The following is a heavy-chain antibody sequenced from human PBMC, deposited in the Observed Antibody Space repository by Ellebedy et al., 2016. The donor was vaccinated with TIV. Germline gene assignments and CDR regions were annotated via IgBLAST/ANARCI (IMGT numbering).Heavy chain of an antibody. V-gene: IGHV3-23*01. CDR2: IVGSGA. CDR1: GFTFSSYV. CDR3: AKGRGGGSDSSAPRYYFDS. D-gene: IGHD6-19*01. J-gene: IGHJ4*02. Sequence: PGGSLRLSCAASGFTFSSYVMSWVRQAPGKGLEWVSGIVGSGAQKYADSVKGRFTISRDNSKRTVDLQMNSLRAEDTAVYYCAKGRGGGSDSSAPRYYFDSWGLGTLVTVSS.